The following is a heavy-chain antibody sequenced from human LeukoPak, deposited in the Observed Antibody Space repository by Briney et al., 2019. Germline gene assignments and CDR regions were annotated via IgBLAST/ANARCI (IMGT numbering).Heavy chain of an antibody. D-gene: IGHD6-19*01. CDR2: ISFDGSQK. CDR1: GFTFSNYG. J-gene: IGHJ4*02. CDR3: ARARRGWTYYFDY. Sequence: GGSLRLSCAASGFTFSNYGMHWVRQAPGKGLEWVALISFDGSQKYYADSVKGRFTISRDNSKSTVYLQMNSLRVEDAAVYYCARARRGWTYYFDYWGQGTLVTVSS. V-gene: IGHV3-30*02.